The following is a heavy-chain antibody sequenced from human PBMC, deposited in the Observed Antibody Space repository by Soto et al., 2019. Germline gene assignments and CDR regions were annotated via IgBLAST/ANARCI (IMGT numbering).Heavy chain of an antibody. V-gene: IGHV1-69*13. Sequence: GASVKVSCKASGGTFSSHAISWVRQAPGQGPEWMGGIIPFFKAANYAQKFQGRVTITADDSTSTAYMDLYSLRSEYTDVYYCARDVPLNYYDGTFSYYSMDVWGQGTTVTVSS. D-gene: IGHD3-16*01. CDR3: ARDVPLNYYDGTFSYYSMDV. J-gene: IGHJ6*02. CDR1: GGTFSSHA. CDR2: IIPFFKAA.